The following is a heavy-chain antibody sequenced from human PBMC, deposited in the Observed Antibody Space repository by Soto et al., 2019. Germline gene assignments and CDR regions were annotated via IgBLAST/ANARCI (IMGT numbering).Heavy chain of an antibody. V-gene: IGHV1-8*01. J-gene: IGHJ4*02. CDR3: ARYGPLFYHDDSGYYYGGFDY. Sequence: ASVKVSCKASGYTFTSYDINWVRQATGQGLEWMGWMNPNSGNTGYAQKFQGRVTMTRNTSISTVYMELSSLRSEDTAVYYCARYGPLFYHDDSGYYYGGFDYWGQGALVTVSS. CDR2: MNPNSGNT. D-gene: IGHD3-22*01. CDR1: GYTFTSYD.